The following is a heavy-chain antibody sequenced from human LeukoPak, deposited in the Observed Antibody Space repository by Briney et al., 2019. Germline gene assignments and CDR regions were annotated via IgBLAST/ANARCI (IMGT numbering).Heavy chain of an antibody. J-gene: IGHJ4*02. CDR2: IYYRGST. Sequence: PSETLSLTCTVSGDSISSSSYYWGWIRQPPGKGLEWIRSIYYRGSTYYNPSFKSRVTISVDTSKNQFSLKLSSVTAADTAVYYCARGVRYSSGWYGEYYFDYWGQGTLVTVSS. D-gene: IGHD6-19*01. CDR3: ARGVRYSSGWYGEYYFDY. V-gene: IGHV4-39*01. CDR1: GDSISSSSYY.